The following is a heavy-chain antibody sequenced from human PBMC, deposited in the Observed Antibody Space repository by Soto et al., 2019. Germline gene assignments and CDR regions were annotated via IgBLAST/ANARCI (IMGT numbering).Heavy chain of an antibody. J-gene: IGHJ5*02. Sequence: GGSLRLSCTASGFTFGDYAMSWFRQAPGKGLEWVGFIRSKAYGGTTEYAASVKGRFTISRDDSKSIAYLQMNSLKTEDTAVYYFIRDLSFCRGGSSPNLMDCCAPWGQETRFPVSS. D-gene: IGHD2-15*01. CDR3: IRDLSFCRGGSSPNLMDCCAP. CDR2: IRSKAYGGTT. V-gene: IGHV3-49*03. CDR1: GFTFGDYA.